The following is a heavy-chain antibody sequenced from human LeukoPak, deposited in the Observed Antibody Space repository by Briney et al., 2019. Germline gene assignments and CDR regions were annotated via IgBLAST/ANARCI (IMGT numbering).Heavy chain of an antibody. CDR1: GGSISGFF. CDR3: ARDLELERNRWNYFGS. Sequence: SETLSLTCTVSGGSISGFFWSWIRQPPGKGLEWLGCIDYSGITQYNPSLKSRVTISVDTSKQQFSLKLSSVTAADTAVYYCARDLELERNRWNYFGSWGQGTLVTVSS. J-gene: IGHJ4*02. D-gene: IGHD1-1*01. CDR2: IDYSGIT. V-gene: IGHV4-59*01.